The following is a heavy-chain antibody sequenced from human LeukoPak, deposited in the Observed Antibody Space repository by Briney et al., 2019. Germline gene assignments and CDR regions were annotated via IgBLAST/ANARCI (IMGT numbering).Heavy chain of an antibody. CDR2: IYYSGST. CDR1: GGSISSYY. Sequence: PSETLSLTCTVSGGSISSYYWSWIRQPPGKGLEWIGYIYYSGSTNYNPSLKSRVTISVDTSKNQFSLRLSSVTAADTAVYYCARGRYGSGSYYNVEYFDYRGQGTLVTVSS. D-gene: IGHD3-10*01. V-gene: IGHV4-59*01. J-gene: IGHJ4*02. CDR3: ARGRYGSGSYYNVEYFDY.